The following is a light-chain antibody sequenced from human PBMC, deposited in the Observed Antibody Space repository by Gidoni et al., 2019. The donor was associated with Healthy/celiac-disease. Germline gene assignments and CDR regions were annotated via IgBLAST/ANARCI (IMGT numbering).Light chain of an antibody. CDR1: QSVSSSY. CDR2: GAS. Sequence: EIVLTQSPGTLSLSPGERATLSCRAIQSVSSSYLAWYQQKPGQAPMLLIYGASSRATRIPDSFSGSGSGTDFTLTIRRLEPEDFAVYYCQHYGSSPVTFGGGTKVEIK. CDR3: QHYGSSPVT. J-gene: IGKJ4*01. V-gene: IGKV3-20*01.